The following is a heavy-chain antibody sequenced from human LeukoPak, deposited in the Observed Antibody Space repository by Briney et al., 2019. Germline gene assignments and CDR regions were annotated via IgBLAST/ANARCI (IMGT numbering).Heavy chain of an antibody. D-gene: IGHD1-26*01. CDR1: GGSISSYY. CDR2: ISYSGNT. J-gene: IGHJ4*02. Sequence: SETLSLTCTVSGGSISSYYWSWIRQPPGKGLEWIGYISYSGNTNYNPSLKSRVTISVAMSKNQLSLKLSSVTAADTAVYHCARLILSGSYLYYFDYWGQGTLVTVSS. V-gene: IGHV4-59*08. CDR3: ARLILSGSYLYYFDY.